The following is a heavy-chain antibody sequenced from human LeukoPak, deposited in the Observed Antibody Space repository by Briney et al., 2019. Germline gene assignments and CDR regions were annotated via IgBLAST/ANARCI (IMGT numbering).Heavy chain of an antibody. CDR3: AKDDPMAGDAFDI. Sequence: GGSLRLSCAASGFTFSSYAMHWVRQAPGKGLEWVAVISYDGSNKYYADSVKGRFTISRDNSKNTLYLQMNSLRAEDTAVYYCAKDDPMAGDAFDIWGQGTMVTVSS. CDR1: GFTFSSYA. J-gene: IGHJ3*02. V-gene: IGHV3-30*04. D-gene: IGHD5-24*01. CDR2: ISYDGSNK.